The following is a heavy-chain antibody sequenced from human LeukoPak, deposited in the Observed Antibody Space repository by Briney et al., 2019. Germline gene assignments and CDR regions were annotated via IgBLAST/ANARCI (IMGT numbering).Heavy chain of an antibody. CDR2: IYCSGST. CDR1: GGSISSSSYY. V-gene: IGHV4-39*01. D-gene: IGHD1-26*01. J-gene: IGHJ4*02. CDR3: ARQYSVGATLDY. Sequence: SETLSLTCTVSGGSISSSSYYWGWIRQPPGKGLEWIGSIYCSGSTYYNPSLKSRVTISVDTSKNQFSLKLSSVTAADTAVYYCARQYSVGATLDYWGQGTLVTVSS.